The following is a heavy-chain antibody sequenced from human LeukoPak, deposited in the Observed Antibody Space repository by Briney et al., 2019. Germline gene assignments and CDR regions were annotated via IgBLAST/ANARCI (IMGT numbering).Heavy chain of an antibody. J-gene: IGHJ5*02. CDR3: ARKLAYSSGELWFDP. CDR2: IIPIFGTA. V-gene: IGHV1-69*13. CDR1: GGTFSSYA. D-gene: IGHD6-19*01. Sequence: SVKVSCKASGGTFSSYAISWVRQAPGQGLKWMGGIIPIFGTANYAQKFQGRVTITADESTSTAYMELSSLRSEDTAVYYCARKLAYSSGELWFDPWGQGTLVTVSS.